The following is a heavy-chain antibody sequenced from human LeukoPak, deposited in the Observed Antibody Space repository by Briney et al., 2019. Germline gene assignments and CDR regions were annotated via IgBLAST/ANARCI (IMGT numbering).Heavy chain of an antibody. J-gene: IGHJ4*02. CDR2: MYYSGST. CDR1: RGSISSTNYY. CDR3: ARAVGTVGSTQSYYFDY. V-gene: IGHV4-39*01. Sequence: SETLSLTCTVSRGSISSTNYYWGWIRQPPGKGLEWIGCMYYSGSTNYHPSPSSRVPMSVDTSKNQFYLKLTSVTAADTAVYHCARAVGTVGSTQSYYFDYWGQGTLVTVSS. D-gene: IGHD1-26*01.